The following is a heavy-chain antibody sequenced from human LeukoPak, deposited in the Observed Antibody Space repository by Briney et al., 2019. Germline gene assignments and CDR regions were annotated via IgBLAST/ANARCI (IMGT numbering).Heavy chain of an antibody. CDR2: ISGSGGST. J-gene: IGHJ4*02. CDR1: GNYW. CDR3: AKGAAIVDY. V-gene: IGHV3-23*01. Sequence: PGGSLRLSCAASGNYWMHWVRQAPGKGLEWVSAISGSGGSTYYADSVKGRFTISRDNSKNTLYLQMNSLRAEDTAVYYCAKGAAIVDYWGQGTLVTVSS. D-gene: IGHD2-2*01.